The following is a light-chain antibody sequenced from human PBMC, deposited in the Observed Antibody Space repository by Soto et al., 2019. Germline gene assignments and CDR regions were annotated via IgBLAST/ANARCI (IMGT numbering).Light chain of an antibody. Sequence: VSTQSPGALSVSPGETATLSCRASQSGSNIYLGWYQQKPCQSPRLLIFDGSSRATGSPDRFSGSGSGTDFTLTISRLEPEEFAVYYCQQYGNSLSWTFGQGTKVDIK. CDR1: QSGSNIY. CDR2: DGS. CDR3: QQYGNSLSWT. J-gene: IGKJ1*01. V-gene: IGKV3-20*01.